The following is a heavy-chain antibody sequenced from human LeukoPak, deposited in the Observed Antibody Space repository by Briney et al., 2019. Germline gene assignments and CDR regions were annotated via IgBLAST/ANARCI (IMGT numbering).Heavy chain of an antibody. Sequence: PGGSLRLSCAASGFTFSSYAMSWVRQAPGKGLEWVSAISGSGGSTYYVDSVKGRFTISRDNSKNTLYLQMNSLRAEDTAVYYCAKVTSYGDSAFDYWGQGTLVTVSS. CDR2: ISGSGGST. CDR1: GFTFSSYA. D-gene: IGHD4-17*01. CDR3: AKVTSYGDSAFDY. V-gene: IGHV3-23*01. J-gene: IGHJ4*02.